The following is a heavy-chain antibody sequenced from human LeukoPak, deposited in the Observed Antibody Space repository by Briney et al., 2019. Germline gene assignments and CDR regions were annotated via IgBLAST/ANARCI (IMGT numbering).Heavy chain of an antibody. CDR2: ISYDGSNK. CDR3: ARDGANYYGSGSYHDY. CDR1: GFTFSSYA. V-gene: IGHV3-30*04. D-gene: IGHD3-10*01. Sequence: GGSLRLSCAASGFTFSSYAMHWVRQAPGKGLEWVAVISYDGSNKYYADSVKGRFTISRDNSKNTLHLQMNSLRAEDTAVYYCARDGANYYGSGSYHDYWGQGTLVTVSS. J-gene: IGHJ4*02.